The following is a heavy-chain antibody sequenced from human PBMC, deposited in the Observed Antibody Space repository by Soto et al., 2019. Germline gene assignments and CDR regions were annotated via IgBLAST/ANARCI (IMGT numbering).Heavy chain of an antibody. CDR1: GGSFSGYY. V-gene: IGHV4-34*01. D-gene: IGHD5-12*01. CDR3: ARTGYSGYPFDY. CDR2: INHSGST. J-gene: IGHJ4*02. Sequence: QVQLQQWGAGLLKPSETLSLTCAVYGGSFSGYYWSWIRQPPGKGLEWIGEINHSGSTNYNPSLKSRVTISVDTSKNQFSRELSSVTAADTAVYYCARTGYSGYPFDYWGQGTLVTVSS.